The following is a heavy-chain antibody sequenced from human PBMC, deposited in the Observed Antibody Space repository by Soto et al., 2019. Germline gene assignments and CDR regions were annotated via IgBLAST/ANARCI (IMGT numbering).Heavy chain of an antibody. D-gene: IGHD3-22*01. CDR3: TTLDYYDSSGYRY. CDR1: GFTFSNAW. V-gene: IGHV3-15*07. CDR2: IKSKTDGGTT. J-gene: IGHJ4*02. Sequence: GGSLRLSCAASGFTFSNAWMNWVRQAPGKGLEWVGRIKSKTDGGTTDYAAPVKGRFTISRDDSKNTLYLQMNSLKTEDTAVYYCTTLDYYDSSGYRYWGQGTLVTVSS.